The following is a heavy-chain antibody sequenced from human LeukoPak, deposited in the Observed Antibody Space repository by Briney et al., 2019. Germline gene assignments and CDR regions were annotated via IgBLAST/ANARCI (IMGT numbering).Heavy chain of an antibody. J-gene: IGHJ6*03. CDR1: GFTFSSYG. CDR3: AKDYDFWSGYYYYYYMDV. V-gene: IGHV3-30*02. CDR2: IRYDGSNK. D-gene: IGHD3-3*01. Sequence: PGESLKISCAASGFTFSSYGMHWVRQAPGKGLEWVAFIRYDGSNKYYADSVKGRFTISRDNSKNTLYLQMNSLRAEDTAVYYCAKDYDFWSGYYYYYYMDVWGKGTTVTVSS.